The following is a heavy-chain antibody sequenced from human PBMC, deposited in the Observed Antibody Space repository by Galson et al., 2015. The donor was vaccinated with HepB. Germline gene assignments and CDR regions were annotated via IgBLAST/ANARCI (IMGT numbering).Heavy chain of an antibody. CDR2: IDPSDSYT. Sequence: QSGAEVKKPGESLRISCKGSGYSFTNYWISWVHQMPGKGLEWMGRIDPSDSYTNYNPSFQGHVTISADKSISTVYLQWSSLKASDTAMYYCARLLYGSGSYSDYWGQGTLVTVSS. D-gene: IGHD3-10*01. J-gene: IGHJ4*02. CDR3: ARLLYGSGSYSDY. CDR1: GYSFTNYW. V-gene: IGHV5-10-1*01.